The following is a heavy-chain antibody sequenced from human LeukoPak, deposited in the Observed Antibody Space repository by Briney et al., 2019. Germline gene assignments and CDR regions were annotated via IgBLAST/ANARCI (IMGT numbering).Heavy chain of an antibody. D-gene: IGHD6-13*01. CDR3: AKSGYDNT. CDR2: VHGDGSS. V-gene: IGHV4-4*07. CDR1: GDSISNSY. Sequence: SETLSLTCTVSGDSISNSYWTWLRQPAGKGLEWIGRVHGDGSSNYNPSLKSRVTMSTDTSKNRFSLTLTSVTAADTAVYYCAKSGYDNTWSQGTLVTVSS. J-gene: IGHJ5*02.